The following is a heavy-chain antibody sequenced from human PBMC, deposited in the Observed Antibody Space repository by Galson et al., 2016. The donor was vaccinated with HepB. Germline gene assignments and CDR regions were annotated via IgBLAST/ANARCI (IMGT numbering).Heavy chain of an antibody. J-gene: IGHJ6*02. CDR3: ARAVMLGRDMDA. CDR1: GDSVYNNGAA. Sequence: CAISGDSVYNNGAAWVWIRQSPSRGLEWLGRTFYRSTWENHYAGSVKNRITISPDTSRNQFSLHLNAVTPEDTAVYYCARAVMLGRDMDAWGQGTTVTVSS. V-gene: IGHV6-1*01. D-gene: IGHD3-10*01. CDR2: TFYRSTWEN.